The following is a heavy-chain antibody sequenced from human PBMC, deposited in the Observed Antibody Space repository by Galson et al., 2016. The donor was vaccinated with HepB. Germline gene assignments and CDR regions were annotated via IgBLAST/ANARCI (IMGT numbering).Heavy chain of an antibody. Sequence: SLRLSCAASGFTFSSYGMHWVRQAPGKGLEWVAVISYDGSNKYYADSVKGRFTISRDNSKNTLYLQMNSLRAEDTAVYYCAKGYYDFWSGYYTYFDYWGQGTQVTVSS. D-gene: IGHD3-3*01. CDR3: AKGYYDFWSGYYTYFDY. CDR2: ISYDGSNK. J-gene: IGHJ4*02. V-gene: IGHV3-30*18. CDR1: GFTFSSYG.